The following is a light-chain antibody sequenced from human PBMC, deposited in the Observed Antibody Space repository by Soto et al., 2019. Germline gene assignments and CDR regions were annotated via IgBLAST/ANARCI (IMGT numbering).Light chain of an antibody. Sequence: EIVLTQSPGTLSLSPGERATLSCRASQSVVTNYLAWYQQKPGQAPRLLIYGASTRATGIPDRFGGSGSGTVFTLTISRLEPEDFAVYYCQQRSNLITFGQGTRLEIK. CDR1: QSVVTNY. CDR3: QQRSNLIT. CDR2: GAS. J-gene: IGKJ5*01. V-gene: IGKV3D-20*02.